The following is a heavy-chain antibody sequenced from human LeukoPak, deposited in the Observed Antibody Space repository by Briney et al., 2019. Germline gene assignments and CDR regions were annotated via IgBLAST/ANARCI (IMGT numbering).Heavy chain of an antibody. Sequence: ASVKVSCKGTGYTFTSYYMHWVRQAPGQGVEWMGIINPSGGSTSYVQKFQGRVTITRDTSTSTVYMELSSLRSEDTAVYYCARAKTGRKASWFDPWGQGTLVTVSS. V-gene: IGHV1-46*03. J-gene: IGHJ5*02. CDR3: ARAKTGRKASWFDP. CDR2: INPSGGST. D-gene: IGHD1-1*01. CDR1: GYTFTSYY.